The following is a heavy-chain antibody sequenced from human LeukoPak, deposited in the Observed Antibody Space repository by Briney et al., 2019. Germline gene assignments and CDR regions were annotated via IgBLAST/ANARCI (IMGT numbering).Heavy chain of an antibody. J-gene: IGHJ6*02. Sequence: ASAKVSCKASGYTFTSYYMHWVRQAPGQGLEWMGIINPSGGSTSYAQKFQGRVTMTRDTSTSTVYMELSSLRSEDTAVYYCARDPLYSSSSVGPMDVWGQGTTVTVSS. D-gene: IGHD6-13*01. CDR2: INPSGGST. CDR3: ARDPLYSSSSVGPMDV. V-gene: IGHV1-46*01. CDR1: GYTFTSYY.